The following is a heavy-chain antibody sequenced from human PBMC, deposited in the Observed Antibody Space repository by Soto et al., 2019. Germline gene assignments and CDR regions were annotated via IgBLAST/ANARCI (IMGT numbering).Heavy chain of an antibody. Sequence: QVQLVQSGAEVKKPGSSVKVSCKASGGTFSSYAISWVRQAPGQGLEWMGGIIPIFGTANYAQKFQGRVTITADESTSTAYMELSSLRSEDTAVYYCARGEWDGYTNEYPYYFDYWGQGTLVTVSS. CDR3: ARGEWDGYTNEYPYYFDY. V-gene: IGHV1-69*01. CDR2: IIPIFGTA. CDR1: GGTFSSYA. D-gene: IGHD5-12*01. J-gene: IGHJ4*02.